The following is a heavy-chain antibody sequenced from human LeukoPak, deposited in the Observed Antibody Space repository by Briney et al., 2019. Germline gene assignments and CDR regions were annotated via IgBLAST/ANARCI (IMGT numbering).Heavy chain of an antibody. D-gene: IGHD3-3*01. J-gene: IGHJ4*02. CDR1: GFTFSSYG. Sequence: PGGSLRLSRAASGFTFSSYGMHWVRQAPGKGLEWVAVIWYDGSNKYYADSVKGRFTISRDNSKNTLYLQMNSLRAEDTAVYYCAKGENYDFWSGYFDYWGQGTLVTVSS. CDR2: IWYDGSNK. CDR3: AKGENYDFWSGYFDY. V-gene: IGHV3-33*06.